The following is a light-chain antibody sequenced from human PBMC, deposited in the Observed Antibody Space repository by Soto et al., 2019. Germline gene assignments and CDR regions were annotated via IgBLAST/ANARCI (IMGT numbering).Light chain of an antibody. V-gene: IGKV3-20*01. CDR3: QQYGSSYT. Sequence: EIVLTQSPGNLSLSPGERATLSCRASQSVSSSYLAWYQQKPGQSSSLLIYGASSRATGIPDRFSGSGSGTDFTLAISRLEPEDFAVYYCQQYGSSYTFGQGTELEIK. CDR1: QSVSSSY. J-gene: IGKJ2*01. CDR2: GAS.